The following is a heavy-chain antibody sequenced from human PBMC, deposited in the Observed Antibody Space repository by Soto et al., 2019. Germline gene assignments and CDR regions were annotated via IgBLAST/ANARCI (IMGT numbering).Heavy chain of an antibody. CDR2: ISAYNGNT. CDR3: AASIAAADDY. V-gene: IGHV1-18*01. Sequence: NWVRQAPGQGLEWMGWISAYNGNTNYAQKLQGRVTMTTDTSTSTAYMELRSLRSDDTAVYYCAASIAAADDYWGQGTLVTVSS. J-gene: IGHJ4*02. D-gene: IGHD6-13*01.